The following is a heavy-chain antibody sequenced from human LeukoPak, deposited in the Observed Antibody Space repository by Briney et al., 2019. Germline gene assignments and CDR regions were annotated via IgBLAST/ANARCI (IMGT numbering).Heavy chain of an antibody. CDR3: AKDGIRDDSSFL. V-gene: IGHV3-23*01. Sequence: PGGSLRLSCAASGSTFSSYAMSWVRQAPGKGLEWVSAISGSGGSTYYADSVKGRFTISRDNSKNTLYLQMNSLRAEDTAVYYCAKDGIRDDSSFLGGQGTLVTVSS. CDR2: ISGSGGST. D-gene: IGHD3-22*01. J-gene: IGHJ4*02. CDR1: GSTFSSYA.